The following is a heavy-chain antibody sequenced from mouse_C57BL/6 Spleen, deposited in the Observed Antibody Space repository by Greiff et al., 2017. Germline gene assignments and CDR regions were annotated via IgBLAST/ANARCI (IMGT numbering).Heavy chain of an antibody. CDR1: GFSLTSYG. V-gene: IGHV2-2*01. J-gene: IGHJ4*01. D-gene: IGHD2-3*01. CDR3: ARKMGVYAMDY. CDR2: IWSGGST. Sequence: VKLVESGPGLVQPSQSLSITCTVSGFSLTSYGVHWVRQSPGKGLEWLGVIWSGGSTDYNAAFISRLSNSKDNSKCQVFFKMNSLQADDTAIDYCARKMGVYAMDYWGQGTSVTVSS.